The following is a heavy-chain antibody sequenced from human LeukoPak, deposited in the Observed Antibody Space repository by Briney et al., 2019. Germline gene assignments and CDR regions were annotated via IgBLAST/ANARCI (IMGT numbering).Heavy chain of an antibody. V-gene: IGHV1-69*04. Sequence: SVKVSCKASGYTFTSYGISWVRQAPGQGLEWMGRIIPILGIANYAQKFQGRVTITADKSTSTAYMELSSLRSEDTAVYYCARDSRGYCSSTSCYYYGMDVWGQGTTVTVSS. J-gene: IGHJ6*02. CDR3: ARDSRGYCSSTSCYYYGMDV. CDR1: GYTFTSYG. CDR2: IIPILGIA. D-gene: IGHD2-2*03.